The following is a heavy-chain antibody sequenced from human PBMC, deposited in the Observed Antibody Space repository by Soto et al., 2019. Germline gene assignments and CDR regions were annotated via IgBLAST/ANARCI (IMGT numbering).Heavy chain of an antibody. CDR3: ARPTYCSGGSCYSRPLDY. CDR2: IWYDGSNK. CDR1: GFTFSSYG. V-gene: IGHV3-33*01. Sequence: GGSLRLSCAASGFTFSSYGMHWVRQAQGKGLEWVAVIWYDGSNKYYADSVKGRFTISRDNSKNTLYLQMNSLRAEDTAVYYCARPTYCSGGSCYSRPLDYWGQGTLVTVSS. J-gene: IGHJ4*02. D-gene: IGHD2-15*01.